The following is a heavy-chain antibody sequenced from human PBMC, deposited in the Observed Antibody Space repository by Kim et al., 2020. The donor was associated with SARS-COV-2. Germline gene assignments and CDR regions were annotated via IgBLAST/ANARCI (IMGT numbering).Heavy chain of an antibody. V-gene: IGHV1-24*01. Sequence: ASVKVSCKVSGYSLTELSMHWVRQAPGKGLEWVGGFDPEDGERIYTQKFQGRVTMAEDTSTDTAYMEVSSLRSEDTAVYYCAAGYCSGGSCWRLGYWGQGTLVTVSA. CDR3: AAGYCSGGSCWRLGY. J-gene: IGHJ4*02. D-gene: IGHD2-15*01. CDR2: FDPEDGER. CDR1: GYSLTELS.